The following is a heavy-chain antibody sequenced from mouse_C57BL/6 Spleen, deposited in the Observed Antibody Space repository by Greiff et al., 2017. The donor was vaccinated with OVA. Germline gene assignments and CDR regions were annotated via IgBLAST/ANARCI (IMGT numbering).Heavy chain of an antibody. V-gene: IGHV1-52*01. D-gene: IGHD1-1*01. Sequence: QVQLQQPGAELVRPGSSVKLSCKASGYTFTSYWMHWVKQRPIQGLEWIGNIDPSDSETHYNQKFKDKATLTVDKSSSTAYMQLSSLTSEDSAVYYCARGASITTASRGAWFAYWGQGTLVTVSA. J-gene: IGHJ3*01. CDR3: ARGASITTASRGAWFAY. CDR2: IDPSDSET. CDR1: GYTFTSYW.